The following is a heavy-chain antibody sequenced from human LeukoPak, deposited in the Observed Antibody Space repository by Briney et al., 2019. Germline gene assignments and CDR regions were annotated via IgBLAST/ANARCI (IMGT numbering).Heavy chain of an antibody. CDR3: AKDIVVSGYYGMDV. V-gene: IGHV3-23*01. CDR2: IRTNGGST. D-gene: IGHD2-21*01. CDR1: GFTFSSYA. Sequence: PGGSLRLSCAASGFTFSSYAMSWVRQAPGKGLEWVSSIRTNGGSTYYADSVKGRFTISRDNSKNRLYLQMNSLRAEDTAVYCCAKDIVVSGYYGMDVWGQGTTVTVSS. J-gene: IGHJ6*02.